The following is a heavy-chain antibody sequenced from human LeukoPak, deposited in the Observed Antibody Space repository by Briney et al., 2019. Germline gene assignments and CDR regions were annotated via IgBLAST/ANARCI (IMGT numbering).Heavy chain of an antibody. CDR3: ARDGGSYLGDDAFDI. Sequence: SETLSLTCTVSGGSISGYYWSWIRQPPGKGLEWIGYIYYTGSSNYNPSLKSRVTILVDTSKNQFSLKLSSVTAADTAVYYCARDGGSYLGDDAFDIWGQGTMVTVSS. CDR2: IYYTGSS. CDR1: GGSISGYY. V-gene: IGHV4-59*01. D-gene: IGHD1-26*01. J-gene: IGHJ3*02.